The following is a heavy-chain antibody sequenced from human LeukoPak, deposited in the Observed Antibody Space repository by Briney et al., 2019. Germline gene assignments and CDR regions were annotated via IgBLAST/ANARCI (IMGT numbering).Heavy chain of an antibody. CDR3: ARGPEYYYGSGSYPNNWFDP. Sequence: ASVKVSCKASGYTFTGYYMHWVRQAPGQGLEWMGWINPNSGGTNYAQKFQGRVTMTRDTSISTAYMELSRLRSDDTAVYYCARGPEYYYGSGSYPNNWFDPWGQGTLVTVSS. J-gene: IGHJ5*02. CDR1: GYTFTGYY. D-gene: IGHD3-10*01. V-gene: IGHV1-2*02. CDR2: INPNSGGT.